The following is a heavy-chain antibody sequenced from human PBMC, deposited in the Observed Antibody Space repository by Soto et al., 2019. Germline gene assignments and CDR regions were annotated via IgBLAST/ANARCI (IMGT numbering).Heavy chain of an antibody. CDR3: AGQITVTTYYFDY. D-gene: IGHD4-17*01. J-gene: IGHJ4*02. Sequence: LSLTCTVSGGSISSGDYYWSWIRQPPGKGLEWIGYIYYSGSTYYNPSLKSRVTISVDTSKNQFSLKLSSVTAADTAVYYCAGQITVTTYYFDYWGQGTLVTVSS. V-gene: IGHV4-30-4*01. CDR1: GGSISSGDYY. CDR2: IYYSGST.